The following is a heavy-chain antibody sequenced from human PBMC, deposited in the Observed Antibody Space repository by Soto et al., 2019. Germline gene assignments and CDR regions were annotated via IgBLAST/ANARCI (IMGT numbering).Heavy chain of an antibody. CDR1: GGSIISSHW. J-gene: IGHJ6*02. D-gene: IGHD3-16*01. CDR2: IYHNGAT. V-gene: IGHV4-4*02. Sequence: PSETLSLTCTVSGGSIISSHWWTWVRQSPGKGLEWVGEIYHNGATTYNQSFKSRLTISVDTSRNQFSLRLPSVTDADAAVYYCARVPSPFDYYYAMDVWGQGTTVTVSS. CDR3: ARVPSPFDYYYAMDV.